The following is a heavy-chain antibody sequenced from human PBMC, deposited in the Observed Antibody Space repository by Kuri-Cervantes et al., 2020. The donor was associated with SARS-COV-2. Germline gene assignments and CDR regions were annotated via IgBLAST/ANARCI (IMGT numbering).Heavy chain of an antibody. CDR3: ARVMYGDYPGHHDTFDV. CDR1: GFIFSTYG. Sequence: GGSLRLSCAASGFIFSTYGMNWVRQAPGKGLEWVSSLSSGSYIYYADSVRGRFTISRDNARNSLHLQMNSLRVDDTAVYYCARVMYGDYPGHHDTFDVWGQGTMVTVSS. V-gene: IGHV3-21*01. CDR2: LSSGSYI. D-gene: IGHD4-17*01. J-gene: IGHJ3*01.